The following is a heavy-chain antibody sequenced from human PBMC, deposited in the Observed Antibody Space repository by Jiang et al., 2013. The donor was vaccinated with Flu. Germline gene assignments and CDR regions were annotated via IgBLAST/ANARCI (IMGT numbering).Heavy chain of an antibody. J-gene: IGHJ6*02. V-gene: IGHV3-30*01. CDR3: AXDGGLEWLATSYYYGMDV. D-gene: IGHD3-3*01. Sequence: ADSVKGRFTISRDNSKNTLYLQMNSLRAEDTAVYYCAXDGGLEWLATSYYYGMDVWGQGTTVTVSS.